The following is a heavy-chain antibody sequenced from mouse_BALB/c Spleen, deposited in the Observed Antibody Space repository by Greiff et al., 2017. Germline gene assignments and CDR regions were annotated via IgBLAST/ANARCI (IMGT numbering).Heavy chain of an antibody. CDR2: ISDGGSYT. V-gene: IGHV5-4*02. CDR3: ARDLGGYDRRFAY. J-gene: IGHJ3*01. D-gene: IGHD2-2*01. Sequence: EVQLVESGGGLVKPGGSLKLSCAASGFTFSDYYMNWVRQTPEKRLEWVATISDGGSYTYYPDSVKGRFTFSRDNAKNNLYLQMRSLKSEDTAMYYGARDLGGYDRRFAYWGQGTLVTVSA. CDR1: GFTFSDYY.